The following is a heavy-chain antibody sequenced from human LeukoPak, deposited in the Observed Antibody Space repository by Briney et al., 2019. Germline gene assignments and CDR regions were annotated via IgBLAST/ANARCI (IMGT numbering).Heavy chain of an antibody. CDR1: GFTFSSYS. CDR3: ARDTARADAFDI. Sequence: PGGSLRLSCAASGFTFSSYSVNWVRQAPGKGLEWVSSISSSSSYIYYADSVKGRFTISRDNAKNSLYLQMNSLRAEDTAVYYCARDTARADAFDIWGQGTMVTVSS. V-gene: IGHV3-21*01. D-gene: IGHD5-18*01. CDR2: ISSSSSYI. J-gene: IGHJ3*02.